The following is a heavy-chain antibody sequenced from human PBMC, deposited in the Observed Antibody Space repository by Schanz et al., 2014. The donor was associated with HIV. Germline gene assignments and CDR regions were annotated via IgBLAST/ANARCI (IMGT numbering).Heavy chain of an antibody. CDR3: ARDSSSQGYFDS. J-gene: IGHJ4*02. Sequence: VQLVESGGGVVQPGRSLRLSCAASGFTFSRYSMNWVRQAPGKGLEWVSYISSSSSYIFYADSVKGRFTISRDNAKNSLYLQMNSLRVEDTAVYYCARDSSSQGYFDSWGQGTLVSVSS. CDR1: GFTFSRYS. D-gene: IGHD6-13*01. CDR2: ISSSSSYI. V-gene: IGHV3-21*01.